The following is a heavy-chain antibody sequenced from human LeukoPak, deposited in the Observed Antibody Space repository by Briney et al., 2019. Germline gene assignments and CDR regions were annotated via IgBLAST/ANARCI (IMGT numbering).Heavy chain of an antibody. CDR3: ARGRRYSGLLDY. D-gene: IGHD1-26*01. Sequence: SETLSLTCAVYGGSFSDSYWSWIRQPPGRGLEWIGEVNHSGSTNYNPSLKSRVTISVDTSKNQFSLKLSSVTAADTAVYYCARGRRYSGLLDYWGQGTLVTVSS. CDR1: GGSFSDSY. CDR2: VNHSGST. V-gene: IGHV4-34*01. J-gene: IGHJ4*02.